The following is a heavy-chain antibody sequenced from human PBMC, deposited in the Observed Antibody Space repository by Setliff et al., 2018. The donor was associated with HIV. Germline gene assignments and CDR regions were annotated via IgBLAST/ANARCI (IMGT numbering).Heavy chain of an antibody. J-gene: IGHJ4*02. CDR3: AGVSSQFSEWRKDYFEY. V-gene: IGHV1-46*01. D-gene: IGHD3-3*01. Sequence: ASVKVSCKASASRYSFTAYNMHWVRQAPGQGLEWMGIINPFGGTTTYAQKFQGRVTMTRDTSTSTVYMELRSLRSEDTAVYYCAGVSSQFSEWRKDYFEYWGQGSLVTVSS. CDR1: ASRYSFTAYN. CDR2: INPFGGTT.